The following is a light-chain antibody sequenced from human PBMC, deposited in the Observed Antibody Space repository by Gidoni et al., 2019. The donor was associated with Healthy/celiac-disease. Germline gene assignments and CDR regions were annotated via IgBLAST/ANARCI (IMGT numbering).Light chain of an antibody. CDR1: KLGDKY. Sequence: SYELTQPPSVSVSPGQTASITCPGDKLGDKYACWYHQKPGQSPVLVIYQDSKRPSGLPERFSGSNSGNTATLTISGTQAMDEADYYCQAWDSSTFYVFGTGTKVTV. CDR2: QDS. V-gene: IGLV3-1*01. J-gene: IGLJ1*01. CDR3: QAWDSSTFYV.